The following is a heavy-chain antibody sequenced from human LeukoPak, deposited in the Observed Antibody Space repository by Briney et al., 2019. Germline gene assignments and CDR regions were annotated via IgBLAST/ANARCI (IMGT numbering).Heavy chain of an antibody. CDR2: IHYSGST. CDR3: ARGGSSSSWPFYF. CDR1: GGSISSYY. V-gene: IGHV4-59*01. Sequence: SETLSLTCTVSGGSISSYYWSWIRQPPGKELEWIGYIHYSGSTNYNPSLKSRVTMSVDTSKNQFSLKLTSVTAADTAVYYCARGGSSSSWPFYFWGQGTLVTVSS. J-gene: IGHJ4*02. D-gene: IGHD6-13*01.